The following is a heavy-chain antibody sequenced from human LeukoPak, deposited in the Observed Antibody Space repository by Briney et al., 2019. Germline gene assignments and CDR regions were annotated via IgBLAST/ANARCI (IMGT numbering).Heavy chain of an antibody. Sequence: SETLSLTCTVSGGSISSYYWSWIRQPAGKGLEWIGRIYTSGSTNYNPSLKSRVTMSVDTSKNQFSLKLSSVTAADTAVYYCARAADEYQSAYYYYYMDVWGKGTTVTVSS. CDR1: GGSISSYY. J-gene: IGHJ6*03. CDR2: IYTSGST. D-gene: IGHD2-2*01. V-gene: IGHV4-4*07. CDR3: ARAADEYQSAYYYYYMDV.